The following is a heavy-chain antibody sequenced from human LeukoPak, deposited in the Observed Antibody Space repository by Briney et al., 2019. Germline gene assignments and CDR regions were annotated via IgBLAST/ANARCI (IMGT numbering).Heavy chain of an antibody. CDR1: GFTVSSNY. CDR2: IYSGGST. D-gene: IGHD6-13*01. J-gene: IGHJ4*02. Sequence: GGSLRLSCAASGFTVSSNYMSWVRQAPGKGLEWVSVIYSGGSTYYADSVKGRFTISRDNSKNTLYLQMNSLRAEDTAVYYCAKASSSSWYVLGNWGQGTLVTVSS. V-gene: IGHV3-53*01. CDR3: AKASSSSWYVLGN.